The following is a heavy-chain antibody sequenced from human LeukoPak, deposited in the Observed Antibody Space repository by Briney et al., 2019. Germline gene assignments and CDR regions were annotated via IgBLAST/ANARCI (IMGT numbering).Heavy chain of an antibody. CDR2: ITGSGGNA. CDR1: GFIFSSYS. V-gene: IGHV3-23*01. CDR3: AKAASSSWPSYYYGMDV. J-gene: IGHJ6*02. Sequence: GGSLRLSCAALGFIFSSYSMSWVRQAPGMGLEWVSVITGSGGNAYYADSVKGRFTISKDNSRNTVYLQMSSLRVDDTAVYYCAKAASSSWPSYYYGMDVWGQGTTVTVSS. D-gene: IGHD6-13*01.